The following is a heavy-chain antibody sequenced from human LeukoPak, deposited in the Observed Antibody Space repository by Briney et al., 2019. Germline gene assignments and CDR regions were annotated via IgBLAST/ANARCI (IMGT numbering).Heavy chain of an antibody. CDR3: ARHLRVRGVIGVYYYYYYMDV. CDR2: INSDGSST. J-gene: IGHJ6*03. D-gene: IGHD3-10*01. V-gene: IGHV3-74*01. Sequence: GGSLRLSCAASGFTFSSYWMHWVRQAPGKGLVWVSRINSDGSSTSYADSVKGRFTISRDNAKNTLYLQMNSLRAADTAVYYCARHLRVRGVIGVYYYYYYMDVWGKGTTVTISS. CDR1: GFTFSSYW.